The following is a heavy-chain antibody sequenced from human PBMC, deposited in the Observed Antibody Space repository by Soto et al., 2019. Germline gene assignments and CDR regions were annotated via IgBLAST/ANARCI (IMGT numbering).Heavy chain of an antibody. CDR1: GYTFTRYG. D-gene: IGHD6-6*01. CDR2: ISAYNGNT. CDR3: ASIAAQSPLYYYYYGMDV. V-gene: IGHV1-18*01. Sequence: ASVKVSCKASGYTFTRYGISWVRQAPGQGLEWMGWISAYNGNTNYAQKLQGRVTMTTDTSTSTAYMELRSLRSDDTAVYYCASIAAQSPLYYYYYGMDVWGQGTTVTVSS. J-gene: IGHJ6*02.